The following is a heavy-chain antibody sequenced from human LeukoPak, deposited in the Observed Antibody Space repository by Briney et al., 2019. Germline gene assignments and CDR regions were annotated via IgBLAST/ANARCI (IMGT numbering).Heavy chain of an antibody. CDR2: INPNSGNT. CDR1: GYTFIGYE. CDR3: ARGASRSFDY. D-gene: IGHD6-6*01. V-gene: IGHV1-8*03. Sequence: ASVKVSCKASGYTFIGYEIHWVRQATGQGLEWMGWINPNSGNTRYVQKFQGRVTFTRDTSRGTAYMELSSLRSEDTAIYYCARGASRSFDYWGQGTLLTVSP. J-gene: IGHJ4*02.